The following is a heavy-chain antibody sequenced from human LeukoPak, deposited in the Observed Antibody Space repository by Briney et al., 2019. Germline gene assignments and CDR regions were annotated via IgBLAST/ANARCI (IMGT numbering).Heavy chain of an antibody. V-gene: IGHV1-24*01. Sequence: ALVKVSCKVSGYTLTELSMHWVRQAPGKGLEWMGGFDPEDGETIYAQKLQGRVTMTTDTSTSTVYMELRSLRSDDTAVYYCARDYVGMSTIRDFGYWGQGTLVTVSS. CDR3: ARDYVGMSTIRDFGY. CDR2: FDPEDGET. J-gene: IGHJ4*02. D-gene: IGHD5-24*01. CDR1: GYTLTELS.